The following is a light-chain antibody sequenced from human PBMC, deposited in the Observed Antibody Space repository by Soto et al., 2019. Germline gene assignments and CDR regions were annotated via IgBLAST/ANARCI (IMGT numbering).Light chain of an antibody. J-gene: IGLJ1*01. CDR3: SSWTTSNTYV. CDR1: SSDVGAYNY. CDR2: EVS. V-gene: IGLV2-14*01. Sequence: QSALTQPASVSGSPGQSITISCTGTSSDVGAYNYVSWYQHHPGKAPKLMIYEVSNRPSGVSNRFSGSKSGNTASLTISGLQAEDEADYYCSSWTTSNTYVFGSGTKV.